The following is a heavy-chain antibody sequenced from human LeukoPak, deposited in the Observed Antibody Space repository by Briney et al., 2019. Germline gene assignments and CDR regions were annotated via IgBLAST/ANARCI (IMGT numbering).Heavy chain of an antibody. Sequence: GASVKVSCQASGFTFTSSAVQWVRQARGQRLEWIGCIVVGSGNTNYAQKFQERVTITRDMSTSTAYMELSSLRSEDTAVYYCAAAPRYCSSTSCYNYWGQGTLVTVSS. V-gene: IGHV1-58*01. J-gene: IGHJ4*02. D-gene: IGHD2-2*02. CDR1: GFTFTSSA. CDR3: AAAPRYCSSTSCYNY. CDR2: IVVGSGNT.